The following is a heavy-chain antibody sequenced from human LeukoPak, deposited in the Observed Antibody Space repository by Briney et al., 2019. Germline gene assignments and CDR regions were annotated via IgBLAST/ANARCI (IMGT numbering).Heavy chain of an antibody. V-gene: IGHV3-21*01. J-gene: IGHJ6*02. Sequence: PGGSLRLSCAASGFTFSSYSMNWVRQAPGKGLEWVSSISSSSSYIYYTDSVKGRFTISRDNAKNSLYLQMNSLRAEDTAVYYCARGGYCSNTSCYLDAMDVWGQGTTVTVSS. CDR3: ARGGYCSNTSCYLDAMDV. CDR2: ISSSSSYI. CDR1: GFTFSSYS. D-gene: IGHD2-2*01.